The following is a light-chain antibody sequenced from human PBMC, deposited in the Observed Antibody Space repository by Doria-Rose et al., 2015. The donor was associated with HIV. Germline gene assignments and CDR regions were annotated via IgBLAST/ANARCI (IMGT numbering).Light chain of an antibody. J-gene: IGKJ3*01. CDR2: WAS. CDR3: QQYYDTPS. Sequence: DIQLTQSPESLGMSLGERATLNCKSNQSLLYTSKNYLAWYYQKPGQPPKLLIDWASTRQSGVPARFSGSGSGTDFTLTISSLEAEDVAVYHCQQYYDTPSFGPGTTVDIK. CDR1: QSLLYTSKNY. V-gene: IGKV4-1*01.